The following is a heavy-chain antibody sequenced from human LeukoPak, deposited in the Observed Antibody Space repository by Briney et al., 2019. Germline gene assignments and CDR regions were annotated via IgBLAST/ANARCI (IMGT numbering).Heavy chain of an antibody. Sequence: PGGSPRLSCAASGFTFSSYWMHWVRQAPGKGLVWVSRINSDGSSATYADSVKGRFTISRDNAKNTLYLQMNSLRAEDTAVYYCTRDYFQSMDVWGQGTTVTVSS. CDR1: GFTFSSYW. CDR2: INSDGSSA. CDR3: TRDYFQSMDV. D-gene: IGHD2/OR15-2a*01. V-gene: IGHV3-74*01. J-gene: IGHJ6*02.